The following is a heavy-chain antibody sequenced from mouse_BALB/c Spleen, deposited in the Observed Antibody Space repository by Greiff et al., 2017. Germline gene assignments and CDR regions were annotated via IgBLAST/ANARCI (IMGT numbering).Heavy chain of an antibody. CDR1: GFSLTSYG. CDR3: ARDRNYRLAY. D-gene: IGHD2-14*01. J-gene: IGHJ3*01. CDR2: IWAGGST. Sequence: VKVVESGPGLVAPSQSLSITCTVSGFSLTSYGVHWVRQPPGKGLEWLGVIWAGGSTNYNSALMSRLSISKDNSKSQVFLKMNSLQTDDTAMYYCARDRNYRLAYWGQGTLVTVSA. V-gene: IGHV2-9*02.